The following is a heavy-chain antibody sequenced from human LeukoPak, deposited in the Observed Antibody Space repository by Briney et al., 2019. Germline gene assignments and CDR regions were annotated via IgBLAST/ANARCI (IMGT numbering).Heavy chain of an antibody. Sequence: PSETLSLTCAVYGGSFSGYYWSWIRQPPGKGLEWIGKINHSGSTNYNPSLKSRVTISIDTSKNQFSLRLSSVTAADTAIYYCASFPPDDYWGQGTLVTVSS. CDR3: ASFPPDDY. J-gene: IGHJ4*02. V-gene: IGHV4-34*01. CDR1: GGSFSGYY. CDR2: INHSGST. D-gene: IGHD1-14*01.